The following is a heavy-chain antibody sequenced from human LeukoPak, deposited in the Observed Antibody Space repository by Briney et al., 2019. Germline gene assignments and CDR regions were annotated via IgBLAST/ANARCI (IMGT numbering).Heavy chain of an antibody. V-gene: IGHV4-59*01. CDR3: ARGGGYASPIGY. CDR2: IYHSGST. D-gene: IGHD5-12*01. Sequence: NPSETLSLTCTLSGGSISTYYWSWTRQPPGKGLESIGYIYHSGSTNYNPSLKSRVTISVDTSKNQFSLKLSSVTAADTAVYYCARGGGYASPIGYWGQGALVTVSS. CDR1: GGSISTYY. J-gene: IGHJ4*02.